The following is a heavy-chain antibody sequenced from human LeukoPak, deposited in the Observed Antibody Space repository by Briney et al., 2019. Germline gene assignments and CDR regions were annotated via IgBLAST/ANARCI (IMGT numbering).Heavy chain of an antibody. CDR3: TRESGAFSPFGF. CDR1: GGSILSTNW. CDR2: VHLNGAT. Sequence: PSGTLSLTCAVSGGSILSTNWWGWVRQPPGKGLEWIGEVHLNGATNYNPSVEGRVTMSIDKSKNHLSLEVISVTAADTAMYYCTRESGAFSPFGFWGQGTLVTVSS. J-gene: IGHJ4*02. V-gene: IGHV4-4*02. D-gene: IGHD1-26*01.